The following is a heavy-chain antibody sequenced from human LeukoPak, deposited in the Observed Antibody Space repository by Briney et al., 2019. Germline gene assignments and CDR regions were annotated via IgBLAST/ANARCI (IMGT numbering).Heavy chain of an antibody. CDR1: GGSISSSSYY. V-gene: IGHV4-39*07. CDR2: IYYSGST. J-gene: IGHJ3*02. D-gene: IGHD1-26*01. CDR3: ARGIVGAYPNDAFDI. Sequence: SETLSLTCTVSGGSISSSSYYWGWIRQPPGKGLEWIGSIYYSGSTYYNPSLKSRVTISVDTSKNQFSLKLSSVTAADTAVYYCARGIVGAYPNDAFDIWGQGTMVTVSS.